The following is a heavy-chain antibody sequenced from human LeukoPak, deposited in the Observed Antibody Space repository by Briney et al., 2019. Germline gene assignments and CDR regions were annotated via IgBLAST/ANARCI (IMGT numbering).Heavy chain of an antibody. J-gene: IGHJ3*01. D-gene: IGHD5-18*01. V-gene: IGHV3-74*01. Sequence: GGSLRLSCAASGFIFSNAWMHWVRQVPGKGPVWVSHINTDGSSTTYADSVKGRFTISRDNAKNTLYLQMNSLRAEDTAVYYCARDWRAMNAFDVWGQGTMVTVSS. CDR3: ARDWRAMNAFDV. CDR2: INTDGSST. CDR1: GFIFSNAW.